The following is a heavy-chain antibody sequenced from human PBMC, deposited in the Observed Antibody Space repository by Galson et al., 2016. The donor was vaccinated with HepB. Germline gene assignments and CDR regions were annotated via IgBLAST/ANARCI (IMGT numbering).Heavy chain of an antibody. CDR3: ARSPRGGYLGGLRYYYYYMDV. D-gene: IGHD2-15*01. CDR2: IVPIFGTA. Sequence: SVKVSCKASGGTFSSYAIGWVRQAPRQGLEWMGGIVPIFGTANYAQRFQGRVTITADESASPAYMELGSLRSEDTAVYYCARSPRGGYLGGLRYYYYYMDVWGKGTTVTVSS. V-gene: IGHV1-69*13. CDR1: GGTFSSYA. J-gene: IGHJ6*03.